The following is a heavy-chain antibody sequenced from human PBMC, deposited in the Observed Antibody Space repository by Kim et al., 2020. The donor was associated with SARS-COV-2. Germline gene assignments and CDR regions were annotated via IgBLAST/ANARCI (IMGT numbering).Heavy chain of an antibody. Sequence: GGSLRLSCAASGFTFSSSTMNWVRQAPGKGLEWVSYISTIYSTIYYADSVKGRFTISTDNARNSLYLQMNSLRDEDTAVYYCARGLRALDYFDYWGQGTL. D-gene: IGHD2-15*01. CDR3: ARGLRALDYFDY. J-gene: IGHJ4*02. CDR1: GFTFSSST. V-gene: IGHV3-48*02. CDR2: ISTIYSTI.